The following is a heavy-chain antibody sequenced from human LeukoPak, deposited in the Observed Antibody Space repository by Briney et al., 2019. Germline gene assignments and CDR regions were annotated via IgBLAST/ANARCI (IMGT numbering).Heavy chain of an antibody. CDR1: GYTLTSYG. CDR3: ARVLAAATNWFDP. V-gene: IGHV1-18*01. J-gene: IGHJ5*02. Sequence: ASVKVSCKASGYTLTSYGISWVRQAPGQWLEWMGWISAYNGNTNYAQKLQGRVTMTTDTSTSTAYMELRSLRSDDTAVYYCARVLAAATNWFDPWGQGTLVTVSS. D-gene: IGHD6-13*01. CDR2: ISAYNGNT.